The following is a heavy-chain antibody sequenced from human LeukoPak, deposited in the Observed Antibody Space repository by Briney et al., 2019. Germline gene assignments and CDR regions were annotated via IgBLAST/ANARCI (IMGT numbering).Heavy chain of an antibody. CDR2: INPNSGGT. J-gene: IGHJ5*02. V-gene: IGHV1-2*02. CDR1: GYTFTGYY. Sequence: ASLKVSCKASGYTFTGYYMHWVRQAPGQGLEWMGWINPNSGGTNYAQKFQGRVTMTRDTSISTAYMELSRLRSDDTAVYYCARYDIMSGGQFDPWGQGTLVTVSS. CDR3: ARYDIMSGGQFDP. D-gene: IGHD3-22*01.